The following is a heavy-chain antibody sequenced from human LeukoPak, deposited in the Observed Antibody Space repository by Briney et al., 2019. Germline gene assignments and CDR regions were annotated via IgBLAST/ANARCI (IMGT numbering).Heavy chain of an antibody. J-gene: IGHJ4*02. CDR2: ISYTGNT. CDR3: ARLTPLYGLDY. D-gene: IGHD2-2*02. V-gene: IGHV4-31*11. Sequence: SETLSLTCAVSGASINSGAYSWTWIRQRPGEGLEFIGNISYTGNTYFNPSLKSRVAFSVNTSKSHFSLRLTSVTAADTAFYYCARLTPLYGLDYWGQGILVTVSS. CDR1: GASINSGAYS.